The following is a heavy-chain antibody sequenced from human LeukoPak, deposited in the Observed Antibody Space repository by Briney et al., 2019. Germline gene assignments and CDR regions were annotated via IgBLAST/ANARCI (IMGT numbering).Heavy chain of an antibody. Sequence: GGSLRLSCAASGFTFSSYEMNWVRQAPGKGLEWVSYISSSGSTIYYADSVKGRFTISRDNAKNSLYLQMNSLRAEDTAVYYCARDWTVIAARPTDNWFDPWGQGTLVTVSS. CDR3: ARDWTVIAARPTDNWFDP. V-gene: IGHV3-48*03. CDR1: GFTFSSYE. CDR2: ISSSGSTI. D-gene: IGHD6-6*01. J-gene: IGHJ5*02.